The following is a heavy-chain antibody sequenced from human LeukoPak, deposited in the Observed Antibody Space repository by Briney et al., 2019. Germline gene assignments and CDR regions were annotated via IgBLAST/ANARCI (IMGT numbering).Heavy chain of an antibody. CDR1: GFAFSAYS. J-gene: IGHJ5*02. D-gene: IGHD2-2*01. Sequence: GGSLRLSCAASGFAFSAYSMSWVRQAPGKGLEWVSSISGKSDYIFYADSMKGRFTISRDNAQKSLYLQMDSLRAEDTAVYYCASDLPAATTWGQGTLVTVSS. V-gene: IGHV3-21*01. CDR2: ISGKSDYI. CDR3: ASDLPAATT.